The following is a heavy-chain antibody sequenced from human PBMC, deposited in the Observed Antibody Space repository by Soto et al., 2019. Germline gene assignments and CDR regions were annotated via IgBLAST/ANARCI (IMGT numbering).Heavy chain of an antibody. CDR1: GYTFTSYA. Sequence: ASVKVSCKASGYTFTSYAMHWVRQAPGQRLEWMGWINAGNGNTKYSQKFQGRVTITRDTSASTAYMELSSLRSEDTAVYYCARGPDSSLYNYYMDVWGKGTTVTVS. CDR3: ARGPDSSLYNYYMDV. J-gene: IGHJ6*03. D-gene: IGHD6-13*01. CDR2: INAGNGNT. V-gene: IGHV1-3*01.